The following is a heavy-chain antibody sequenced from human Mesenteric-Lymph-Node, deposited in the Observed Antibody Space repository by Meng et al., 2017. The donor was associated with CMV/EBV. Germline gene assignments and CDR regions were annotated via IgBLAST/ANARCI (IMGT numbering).Heavy chain of an antibody. Sequence: QVQLQQVGAGLLKPSETLSPTCAVYGGSFSGYYWSWIRQPPGKGLEWIGEINHSGSTNYNPSLKSRVTISVDTSKNQFSLKLSSVTAADTAVYYCARHQRWLKSEGGFNYWGQGTLVTVSS. CDR2: INHSGST. CDR1: GGSFSGYY. CDR3: ARHQRWLKSEGGFNY. V-gene: IGHV4-34*01. D-gene: IGHD4-23*01. J-gene: IGHJ4*02.